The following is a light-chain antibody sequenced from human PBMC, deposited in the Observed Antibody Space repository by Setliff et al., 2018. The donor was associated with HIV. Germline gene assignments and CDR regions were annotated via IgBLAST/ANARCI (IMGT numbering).Light chain of an antibody. CDR2: DVS. J-gene: IGLJ1*01. V-gene: IGLV2-14*03. Sequence: QSVLTQPASVSGSPGQSITISCTGTSSDVGGYNYVSWYQQHPGKAPQLIIYDVSNRPSGVSNRFSGSKSGNTASLTISGLQAEDGADYYCSSYTSRTPLYVFGTGTKV. CDR1: SSDVGGYNY. CDR3: SSYTSRTPLYV.